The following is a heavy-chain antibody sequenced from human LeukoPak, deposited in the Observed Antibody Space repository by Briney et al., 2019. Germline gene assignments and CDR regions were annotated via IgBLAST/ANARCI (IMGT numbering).Heavy chain of an antibody. CDR2: ISYDGRNK. D-gene: IGHD3-9*01. CDR1: GFTFSTYA. J-gene: IGHJ3*02. Sequence: GRSLRLSCAVSGFTFSTYAMHWVRQAPGKGLEWVAFISYDGRNKYYADSVKGRFTISRDNSKNTLFLQMNSLRAEDTAVYYCAKGYYEIHDAFDIWGQGTMVTVSS. CDR3: AKGYYEIHDAFDI. V-gene: IGHV3-30*04.